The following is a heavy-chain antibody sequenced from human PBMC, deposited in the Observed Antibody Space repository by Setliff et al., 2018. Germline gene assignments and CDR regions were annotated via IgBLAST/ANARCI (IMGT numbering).Heavy chain of an antibody. V-gene: IGHV4-30-4*02. J-gene: IGHJ5*02. CDR3: ARTSTYVLGSGSYWDRWFDP. CDR2: IYYTGKT. D-gene: IGHD3-10*01. Sequence: KASETLSLTCTVSGDSLSGDNYFWSWIRHLPGKGLQWLGHIYYTGKTYYNPPLKSRLEMSVDTSKREFALRLSSVTAADTAVYYCARTSTYVLGSGSYWDRWFDPWSQGTLVTVSS. CDR1: GDSLSGDNYF.